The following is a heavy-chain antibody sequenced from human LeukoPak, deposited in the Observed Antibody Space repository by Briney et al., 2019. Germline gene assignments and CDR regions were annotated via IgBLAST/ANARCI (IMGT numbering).Heavy chain of an antibody. V-gene: IGHV4-59*01. Sequence: TSETLSLTCTVSGGSISPYYWGWIRQPPGKGLELIGFMHYSGSANYHPSLKSRVSISLDTSKNQFSLNLSSVTAADTAMYFCARGNGEYAYGYYFDYWGQGSLVTVSS. J-gene: IGHJ4*02. D-gene: IGHD5-18*01. CDR3: ARGNGEYAYGYYFDY. CDR1: GGSISPYY. CDR2: MHYSGSA.